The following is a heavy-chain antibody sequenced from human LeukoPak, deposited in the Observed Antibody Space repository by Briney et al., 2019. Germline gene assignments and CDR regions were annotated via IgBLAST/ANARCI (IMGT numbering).Heavy chain of an antibody. CDR2: INSDGSST. D-gene: IGHD5-24*01. J-gene: IGHJ4*02. Sequence: GGSLRLSCAASGFSFSTHWMHWVRQAPGKGLVWVSRINSDGSSTIYADSVKGRFTISRDNAKNTLYLQMNSLRAEDTAVYYCARRPRKTPSRWLQPLYYFDYWGQGTLVTVSS. V-gene: IGHV3-74*01. CDR1: GFSFSTHW. CDR3: ARRPRKTPSRWLQPLYYFDY.